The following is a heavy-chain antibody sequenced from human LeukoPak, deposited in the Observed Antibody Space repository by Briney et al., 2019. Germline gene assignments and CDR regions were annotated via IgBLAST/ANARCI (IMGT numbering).Heavy chain of an antibody. D-gene: IGHD6-13*01. Sequence: GGSLRLSCAASGFSFSDYGMDWVRQAPGKGLEWVAFIRSDGSIKYYLDSVKGRFTISRDNSKNTMYLQMNSLRAEDTAVYYCAKFRGYSSSWTENSIDYWGQGTLVTVSS. V-gene: IGHV3-30*02. J-gene: IGHJ4*02. CDR3: AKFRGYSSSWTENSIDY. CDR1: GFSFSDYG. CDR2: IRSDGSIK.